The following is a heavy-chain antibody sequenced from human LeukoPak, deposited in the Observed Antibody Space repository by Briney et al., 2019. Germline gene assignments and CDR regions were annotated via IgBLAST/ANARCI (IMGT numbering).Heavy chain of an antibody. CDR1: GFTFSSYS. Sequence: GGSLRLSCAASGFTFSSYSMNWVRQAPGKGLEWVSYISSSSSTIYYADSVKGRFTISRDNAKNSLYLQMNSLRAEDTAVYYCAREGTYYYDSSGYTFDYWGQGTLVTVSS. CDR2: ISSSSSTI. D-gene: IGHD3-22*01. CDR3: AREGTYYYDSSGYTFDY. V-gene: IGHV3-48*01. J-gene: IGHJ4*02.